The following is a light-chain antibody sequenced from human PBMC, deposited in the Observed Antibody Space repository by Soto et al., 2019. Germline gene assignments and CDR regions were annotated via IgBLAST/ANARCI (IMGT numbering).Light chain of an antibody. Sequence: SYELAQPPSVSVAPRQTASISCGGDNIGSKRVHWNQQKPGQAPVLVPFDDADRPSGIPERFSGFNSGKTATLTISRVEAGDEADYYCQVWDSSSDHYVFGTGTKVTVL. CDR3: QVWDSSSDHYV. J-gene: IGLJ1*01. CDR2: DDA. V-gene: IGLV3-21*02. CDR1: NIGSKR.